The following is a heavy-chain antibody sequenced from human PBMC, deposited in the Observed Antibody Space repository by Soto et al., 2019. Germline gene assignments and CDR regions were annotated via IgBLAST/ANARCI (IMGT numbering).Heavy chain of an antibody. CDR2: INHRGSA. D-gene: IGHD6-13*01. CDR3: ARYNAASGTYYFDY. Sequence: QVELQESSPGLVKPSGTLSLTCAVSGASVSSTYWWSWVRQPPGKGPEWIGEINHRGSANYNPSLKSRVTMSLDISKSQFSLRLTSVTAADTAVYFCARYNAASGTYYFDYWGRGALVTVSS. V-gene: IGHV4-4*02. J-gene: IGHJ4*02. CDR1: GASVSSTYW.